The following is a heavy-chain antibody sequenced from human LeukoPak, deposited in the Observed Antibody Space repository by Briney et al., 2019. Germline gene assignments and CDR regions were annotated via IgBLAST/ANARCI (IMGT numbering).Heavy chain of an antibody. CDR2: ISGNGGST. D-gene: IGHD3-10*01. V-gene: IGHV3-23*01. Sequence: GGSLRLSYAASGFTFSSYAMSWVRQAPGKGLEWVSAISGNGGSTYYADSVKGRFTISRDNSKNTLYLQMNSLRAEDTAVYYCAKDPKSSMVRGFKGDYWGQGTLVTVSS. J-gene: IGHJ4*02. CDR1: GFTFSSYA. CDR3: AKDPKSSMVRGFKGDY.